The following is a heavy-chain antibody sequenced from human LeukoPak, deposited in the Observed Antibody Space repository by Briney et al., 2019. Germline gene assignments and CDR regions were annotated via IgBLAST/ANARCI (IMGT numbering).Heavy chain of an antibody. CDR2: TVSEIDGGTT. CDR3: TTDEDWNYARKDV. V-gene: IGHV3-15*04. CDR1: GFTFSSYA. D-gene: IGHD1-7*01. J-gene: IGHJ6*02. Sequence: GGSLRLSCAASGFTFSSYAMSWVRQAPGKGLEWVGQTVSEIDGGTTDYATPVKGRFTISRDDSKSTLYLQMNSLKIEDTAVYYCTTDEDWNYARKDVWGQGATVNVSS.